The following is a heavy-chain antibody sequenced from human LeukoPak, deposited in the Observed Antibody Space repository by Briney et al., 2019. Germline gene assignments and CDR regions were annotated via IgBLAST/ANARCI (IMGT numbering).Heavy chain of an antibody. J-gene: IGHJ4*02. V-gene: IGHV1-8*01. Sequence: GASVKVSCKASGYTFTSYDINWVRQATGQGLGWMGWMNPNSGNTGYAQKFQGRVTMTRNTSISTAYMELSSLRSEDTAVCYCARVVRRDGYEGLLFDYWGQGTLVTVSS. CDR1: GYTFTSYD. CDR2: MNPNSGNT. D-gene: IGHD5-24*01. CDR3: ARVVRRDGYEGLLFDY.